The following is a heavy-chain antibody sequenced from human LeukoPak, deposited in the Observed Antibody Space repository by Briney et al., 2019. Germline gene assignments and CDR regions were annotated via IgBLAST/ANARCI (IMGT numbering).Heavy chain of an antibody. CDR3: AKGKDYYGSGISYDY. Sequence: PGGSLRLSCAASGFTFSTYAMHWVRQAPGKGLEWVAVISYDDGSYKNYADSVKGRFTISRDKSKNTLYLQMNSLRAEDTALYYCAKGKDYYGSGISYDYWGQGTLVTVSS. D-gene: IGHD3-10*01. J-gene: IGHJ4*02. CDR1: GFTFSTYA. V-gene: IGHV3-30*04. CDR2: ISYDDGSYK.